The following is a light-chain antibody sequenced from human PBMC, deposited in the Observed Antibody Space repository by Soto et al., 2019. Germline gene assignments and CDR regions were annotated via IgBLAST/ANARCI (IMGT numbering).Light chain of an antibody. Sequence: EIVLTQSPGTLSLSPGERATLSCRASQSVSSSYLAWYQQKPGQAPRPLIYGASSRATGIPDRFSGSGSGIDFTLTISRLEPEDFAVYYRQQYGSSPWTFGQGTKV. V-gene: IGKV3-20*01. J-gene: IGKJ1*01. CDR2: GAS. CDR3: QQYGSSPWT. CDR1: QSVSSSY.